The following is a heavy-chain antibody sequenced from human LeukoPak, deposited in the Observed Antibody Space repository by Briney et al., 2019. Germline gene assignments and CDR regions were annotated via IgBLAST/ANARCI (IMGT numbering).Heavy chain of an antibody. Sequence: GGSLRLSCAASGFTFSNYAMHWVRQAPGKGLEWVAVISYDGSNKYYADSVKGRFTISRDNSKNTLYLQMNSLRVEDTAVYYCAREPYSSGWNFSYYFDYWGQGTLVTVSS. J-gene: IGHJ4*02. D-gene: IGHD6-19*01. CDR3: AREPYSSGWNFSYYFDY. V-gene: IGHV3-30-3*01. CDR2: ISYDGSNK. CDR1: GFTFSNYA.